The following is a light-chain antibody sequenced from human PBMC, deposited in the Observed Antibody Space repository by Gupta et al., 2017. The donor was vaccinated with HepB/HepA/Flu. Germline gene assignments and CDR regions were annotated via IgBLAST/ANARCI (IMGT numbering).Light chain of an antibody. CDR3: QQRSDWPLFT. CDR1: QSVGTY. V-gene: IGKV3-11*01. Sequence: EIELTQSPATLSLSPGERATLSCRATQSVGTYLAWYQHKPGQAPRLLIYDASNRATGIPARFSGSGSGTDFTLTISSLEPEDFAVYYCQQRSDWPLFTFGPGTRVDIK. CDR2: DAS. J-gene: IGKJ3*01.